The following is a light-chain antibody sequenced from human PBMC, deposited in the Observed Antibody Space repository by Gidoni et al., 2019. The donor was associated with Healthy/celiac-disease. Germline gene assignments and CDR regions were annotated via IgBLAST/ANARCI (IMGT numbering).Light chain of an antibody. CDR1: QSISSW. J-gene: IGKJ1*01. V-gene: IGKV1-5*01. Sequence: DIQMTQSPSTLSASVGDRVTITCRASQSISSWLAWYQQKPGKAPKLLIYDASSLESGVPSRFSGSGSGTEFTLTISSLQPDDFATYYCQQYNSYSQAWTFGQXTKVEIK. CDR2: DAS. CDR3: QQYNSYSQAWT.